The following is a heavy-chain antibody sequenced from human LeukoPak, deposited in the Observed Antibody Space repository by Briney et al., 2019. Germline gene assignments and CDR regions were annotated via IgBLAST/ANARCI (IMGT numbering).Heavy chain of an antibody. CDR1: GGTFSSYA. D-gene: IGHD6-13*01. V-gene: IGHV1-69*01. CDR2: IIPIFGTA. CDR3: ARGPLIAAEDWFDP. J-gene: IGHJ5*02. Sequence: ASVKVSCKASGGTFSSYAISWVRQPPGQGLEWMGGIIPIFGTANYAQKFQGRVTITADESTSTAYMELSSLRSEDTAVYYCARGPLIAAEDWFDPWGQGTLVTVSS.